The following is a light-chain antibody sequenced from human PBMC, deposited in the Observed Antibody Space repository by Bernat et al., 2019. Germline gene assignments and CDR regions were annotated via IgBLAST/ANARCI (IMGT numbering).Light chain of an antibody. V-gene: IGKV1-9*01. CDR3: QQLNSYPIT. J-gene: IGKJ5*01. CDR1: QAIGSY. Sequence: DIQLTQSPPFLSASVGDRVTITCRASQAIGSYLAWYQQKPGKAPKLLIYGASTLQTGVPSRFSGSGSGTEFTLTISSLQTEDFATYYCQQLNSYPITFGQGTRLEIK. CDR2: GAS.